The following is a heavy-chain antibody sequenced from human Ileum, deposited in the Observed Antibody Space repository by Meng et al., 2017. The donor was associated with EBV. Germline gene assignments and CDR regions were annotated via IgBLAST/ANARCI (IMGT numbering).Heavy chain of an antibody. D-gene: IGHD3-22*01. V-gene: IGHV4-4*02. CDR2: TSHSGSS. Sequence: QGTRGGLGKRSETLSLSCASVGGFNRMSHAWSWVREPPGKGLEWIGETSHSGSSSYSPSLKSRVTISLDKSKNQLSLNLNSVTAADTAVYYCASSDYYRSDYWGQGTLVTVSS. J-gene: IGHJ4*02. CDR1: GGFNRMSHA. CDR3: ASSDYYRSDY.